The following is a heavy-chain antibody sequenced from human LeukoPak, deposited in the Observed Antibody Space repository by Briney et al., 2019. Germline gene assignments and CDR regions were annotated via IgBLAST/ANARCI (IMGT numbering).Heavy chain of an antibody. CDR2: IWYDGSNK. J-gene: IGHJ6*03. CDR1: GFTFSSYG. D-gene: IGHD3-3*01. Sequence: GGSLTLSCAASGFTFSSYGMHWVRQAPGKGLEWVAVIWYDGSNKYYADSVKGRFTISRDNSKNTLYLQMNSLRAEDTAVYYCAKVTKRYYDFWSGYLPPYYYMDVWGKATMVTVSS. V-gene: IGHV3-33*06. CDR3: AKVTKRYYDFWSGYLPPYYYMDV.